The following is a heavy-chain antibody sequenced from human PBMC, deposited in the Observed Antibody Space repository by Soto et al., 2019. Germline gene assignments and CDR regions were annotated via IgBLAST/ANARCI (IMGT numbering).Heavy chain of an antibody. J-gene: IGHJ6*03. CDR2: MNPNSGNT. Sequence: QVQLVQSGAEVKKPGASVKVSCKASGYTFTSYDINWVRQATGQGLEWMGWMNPNSGNTGYAQKFQGRVTMTRNTSITTAYMELRSLRSEDTAMYYCARGPGIVVVPAAMLYYYYMDVWGKGTPVTVSS. CDR1: GYTFTSYD. V-gene: IGHV1-8*01. CDR3: ARGPGIVVVPAAMLYYYYMDV. D-gene: IGHD2-2*01.